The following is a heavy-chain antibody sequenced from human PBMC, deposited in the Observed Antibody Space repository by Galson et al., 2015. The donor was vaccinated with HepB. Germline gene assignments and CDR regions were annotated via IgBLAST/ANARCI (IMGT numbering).Heavy chain of an antibody. D-gene: IGHD5-18*01. CDR1: GFAFDTHA. CDR3: AKGYGLFDS. V-gene: IGHV3-23*01. Sequence: SLRLSCAASGFAFDTHAMSWVRQAPGRGLEWISGISGNGDSTSYAESVKGRFTVSRDNSNNMLYLQMNSLRAEDAGLYFCAKGYGLFDSWGQGILVAVSS. CDR2: ISGNGDST. J-gene: IGHJ5*01.